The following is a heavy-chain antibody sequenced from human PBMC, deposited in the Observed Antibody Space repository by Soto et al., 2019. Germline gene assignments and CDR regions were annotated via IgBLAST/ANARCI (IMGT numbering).Heavy chain of an antibody. Sequence: GGSLSLSCAASGFIVSNKHMGWVRQAPGKGLESVSILYTDDRTYYADSVKGRFTISRDNSKNTVSLQMNGLRDEDTAMYYCVGAAPGDWGQGTPVTVSS. V-gene: IGHV3-53*05. CDR3: VGAAPGD. D-gene: IGHD3-16*01. J-gene: IGHJ4*02. CDR2: LYTDDRT. CDR1: GFIVSNKH.